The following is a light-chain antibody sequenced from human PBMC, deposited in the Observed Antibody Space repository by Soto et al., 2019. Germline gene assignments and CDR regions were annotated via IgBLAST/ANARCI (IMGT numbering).Light chain of an antibody. CDR3: QQYYDWPTT. CDR1: QSVTKNN. J-gene: IGKJ5*01. CDR2: DAS. Sequence: EIVLTQSPGTLSLSPGERATLSCRASQSVTKNNLNWYQQKPGQAPRLLIYDASNRAAGIPARFSGSGSGTDFTLTISSLQSEDFAIYYCQQYYDWPTTFGQGTRLEIK. V-gene: IGKV3D-15*01.